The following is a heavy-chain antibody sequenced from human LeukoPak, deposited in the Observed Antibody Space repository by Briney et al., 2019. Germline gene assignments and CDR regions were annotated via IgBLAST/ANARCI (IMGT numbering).Heavy chain of an antibody. CDR1: GFTFSSYS. D-gene: IGHD2/OR15-2a*01. V-gene: IGHV3-21*04. CDR3: AKDQRFAISNYDY. CDR2: ISSSSSYI. Sequence: GGSLRLSCAASGFTFSSYSMNWVRQAPGKGLEWVSSISSSSSYIYYADSVKGRFTISRDNAKNSLYLQMNSLRAEDTAVYYCAKDQRFAISNYDYWGQGTLVTVSS. J-gene: IGHJ4*02.